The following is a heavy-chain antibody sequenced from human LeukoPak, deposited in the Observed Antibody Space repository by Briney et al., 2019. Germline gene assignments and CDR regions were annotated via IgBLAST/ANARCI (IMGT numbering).Heavy chain of an antibody. D-gene: IGHD5-18*01. J-gene: IGHJ4*02. Sequence: GGSLRLSCAASGFIFSSYAMNWVRQAPGKGLEWVSYISSSSSTIYYADSVKGRFTISRDNAKNSLYLQMNSLRAEDTAVYYCASGGGLMDTAMGFDYWGQGTLVTVSS. V-gene: IGHV3-48*01. CDR2: ISSSSSTI. CDR3: ASGGGLMDTAMGFDY. CDR1: GFIFSSYA.